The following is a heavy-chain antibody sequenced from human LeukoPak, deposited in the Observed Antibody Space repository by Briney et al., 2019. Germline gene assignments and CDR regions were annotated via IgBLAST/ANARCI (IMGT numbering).Heavy chain of an antibody. V-gene: IGHV4-39*07. CDR2: IYYSGST. J-gene: IGHJ5*02. CDR1: GGSISSSSYY. Sequence: PSETLSLTCTVSGGSISSSSYYWGWIRQPPGKGLEWIGSIYYSGSTYYNPSLKSRVTISVDTSKNQFSLKLSSVTAADTAVYYCARDVGYSGYDCPWFDPWGQGTLVTVSS. D-gene: IGHD5-12*01. CDR3: ARDVGYSGYDCPWFDP.